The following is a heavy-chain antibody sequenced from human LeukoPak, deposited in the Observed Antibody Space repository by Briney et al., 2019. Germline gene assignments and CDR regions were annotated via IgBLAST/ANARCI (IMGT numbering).Heavy chain of an antibody. CDR1: GGSISGYY. V-gene: IGHV4-4*07. D-gene: IGHD3-22*01. CDR3: AGDAHRGYDSSGYYYGNYYYMDV. J-gene: IGHJ6*03. CDR2: IYTSGST. Sequence: SETLSLTCTVSGGSISGYYWSWIRQPAGKGLEWIGRIYTSGSTNYNPSLKSRVTISVDKSKNQFSLKLSSVTAADTAVYYCAGDAHRGYDSSGYYYGNYYYMDVWGKGTTVTVSS.